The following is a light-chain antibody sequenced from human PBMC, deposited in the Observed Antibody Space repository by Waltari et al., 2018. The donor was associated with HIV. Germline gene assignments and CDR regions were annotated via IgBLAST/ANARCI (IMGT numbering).Light chain of an antibody. CDR3: QQHGTSPYT. J-gene: IGKJ2*01. V-gene: IGKV3-20*01. CDR2: GAS. Sequence: EVVLMQSPDTLSLSPGETATLSLRTSLYVMYSYLAWYQKKPGRAPRLLIYGASIRAAGVADRFSGSGSGTVFNLTINRLEPEDVAVDYCQQHGTSPYTFGLGTKVDVK. CDR1: LYVMYSY.